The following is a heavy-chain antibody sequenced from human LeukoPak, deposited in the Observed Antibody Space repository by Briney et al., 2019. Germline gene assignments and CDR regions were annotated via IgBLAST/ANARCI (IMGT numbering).Heavy chain of an antibody. V-gene: IGHV1-69*04. Sequence: ASVKVSCKASGGTFTIYAISWVRQAPGQGLEWMGRIIPILGIANYAQKFQGRVTITADKSTSTAYMELSSLRSEDTAVYYCATGARDGYNYHYWGQGTLVTVSS. J-gene: IGHJ4*02. CDR1: GGTFTIYA. CDR3: ATGARDGYNYHY. CDR2: IIPILGIA. D-gene: IGHD5-24*01.